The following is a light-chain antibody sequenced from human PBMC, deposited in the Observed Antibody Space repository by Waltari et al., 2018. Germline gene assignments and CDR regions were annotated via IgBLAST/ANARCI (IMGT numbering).Light chain of an antibody. CDR1: SGYSSNV. J-gene: IGLJ3*02. Sequence: LVLTQSPSASASLGASVKLTCTLSSGYSSNVITWLQQKPGKGPRYLMKVNSDGSHRKGDDIPDRFSASHSGTEYYVTISSLQSEDEADYYCQTGGHGTWVFGGGTKLTVL. V-gene: IGLV4-69*01. CDR2: VNSDGSH. CDR3: QTGGHGTWV.